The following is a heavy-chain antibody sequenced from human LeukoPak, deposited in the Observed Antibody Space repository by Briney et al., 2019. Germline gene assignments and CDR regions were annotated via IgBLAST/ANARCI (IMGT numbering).Heavy chain of an antibody. J-gene: IGHJ6*03. V-gene: IGHV4-61*02. CDR2: IYTSGST. D-gene: IGHD3-10*01. CDR3: ARSDVLLWFGESPGWYYMDV. CDR1: GGSISSGSYY. Sequence: PSQTLSLTCTVSGGSISSGSYYWSWIRQPAGKGLEWIGRIYTSGSTNYNPSLKSRVTISVDTSKNQFSLKLSSVTAADTAVYYCARSDVLLWFGESPGWYYMDVWGKGTTVTVSS.